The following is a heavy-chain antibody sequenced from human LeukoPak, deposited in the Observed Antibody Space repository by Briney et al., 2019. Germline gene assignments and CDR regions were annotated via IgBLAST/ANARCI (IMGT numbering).Heavy chain of an antibody. CDR3: VRASSGRYFAFIDS. J-gene: IGHJ4*02. CDR1: GFTFSSYS. V-gene: IGHV3-7*01. Sequence: QSGGSLRLSCAASGFTFSSYSMNWVRQAPGKGLEWVASIKQDVSERHYVDSVEGRFTVYRDNTKNSLYLQMNSLRVEDTAVYYCVRASSGRYFAFIDSWGQGTLVTISS. D-gene: IGHD1-26*01. CDR2: IKQDVSER.